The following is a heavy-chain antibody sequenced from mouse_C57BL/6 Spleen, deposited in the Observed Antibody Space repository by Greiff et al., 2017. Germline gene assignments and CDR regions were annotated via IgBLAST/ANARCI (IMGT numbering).Heavy chain of an antibody. D-gene: IGHD2-13*01. CDR1: GYAFSSSW. CDR3: ARKVTLDV. Sequence: QVQLQQSGPELVKPGASVKISCKASGYAFSSSWMNWVKQRPGKGLEWIGRLYPGDGDTNYNGKFKGKATLTADKSPSTAYMQLSSLTSEDSAVYFCARKVTLDVWGTGTTVTVSS. CDR2: LYPGDGDT. V-gene: IGHV1-82*01. J-gene: IGHJ1*03.